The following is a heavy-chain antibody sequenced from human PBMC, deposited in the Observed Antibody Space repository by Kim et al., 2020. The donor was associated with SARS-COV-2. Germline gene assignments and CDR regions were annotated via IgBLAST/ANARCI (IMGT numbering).Heavy chain of an antibody. Sequence: SETLSLTCAVYGGSFSGYYWSWIRQPPGKGLEWIGEINHSGSTNYNPSLKSRVTISVDTSKNQFSLKLSSVTAADTAVYYCARMNSSSPTRYYFDYWGQG. J-gene: IGHJ4*02. CDR2: INHSGST. CDR3: ARMNSSSPTRYYFDY. CDR1: GGSFSGYY. D-gene: IGHD6-13*01. V-gene: IGHV4-34*01.